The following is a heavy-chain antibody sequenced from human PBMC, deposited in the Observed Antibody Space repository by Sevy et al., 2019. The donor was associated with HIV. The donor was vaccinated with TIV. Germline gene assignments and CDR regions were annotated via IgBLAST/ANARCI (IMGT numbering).Heavy chain of an antibody. Sequence: GGSLRLSCAASGFTFNRYSMHWVRQAPGKGLEWVATISFDATNKHYPDSVKGRFTISRDNFQNSLFLQMDSLRPADTAVYYCALERLSSDVAEYFQNWGQGTLVTVSS. V-gene: IGHV3-30-3*01. CDR2: ISFDATNK. D-gene: IGHD1-1*01. CDR1: GFTFNRYS. J-gene: IGHJ1*01. CDR3: ALERLSSDVAEYFQN.